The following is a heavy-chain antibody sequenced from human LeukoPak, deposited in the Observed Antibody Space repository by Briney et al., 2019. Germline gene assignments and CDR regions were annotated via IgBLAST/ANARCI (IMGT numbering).Heavy chain of an antibody. V-gene: IGHV1-69*01. CDR2: IIPIFGTA. J-gene: IGHJ4*02. CDR1: GGTFSSYA. D-gene: IGHD3-22*01. CDR3: AREYYHDSSGYYEVVDY. Sequence: GSSVKVSCKASGGTFSSYAISWVRQAPGQGLEWMGGIIPIFGTANYAQKFQGRVTITADESTSTAYMELSSLRSEDTAVYYCAREYYHDSSGYYEVVDYWGRGTLVTVSS.